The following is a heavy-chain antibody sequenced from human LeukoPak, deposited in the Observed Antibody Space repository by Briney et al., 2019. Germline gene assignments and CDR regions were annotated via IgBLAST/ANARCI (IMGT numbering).Heavy chain of an antibody. Sequence: RASVKVSCTASGGTFSSYTISWVRQAPGQGLEWMGRIIPILGIANYAQKFQGRVTITADKSTSTAYMGLSSLRSEDTAVYYCARDAGATPRSGMDVWGQGTTVTVSS. D-gene: IGHD1-26*01. CDR1: GGTFSSYT. CDR3: ARDAGATPRSGMDV. J-gene: IGHJ6*02. CDR2: IIPILGIA. V-gene: IGHV1-69*04.